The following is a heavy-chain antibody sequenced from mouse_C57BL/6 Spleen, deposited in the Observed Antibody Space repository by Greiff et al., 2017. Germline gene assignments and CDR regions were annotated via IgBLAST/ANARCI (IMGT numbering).Heavy chain of an antibody. CDR3: TGGYGYGGAWFAY. J-gene: IGHJ3*01. Sequence: EVQLQQSGTVLARPGASVKMSCKTSGYTFTSYWMHWVKQRPGQGLEWIGAIYPGNSDTSYNQKFKGKAKLTAVTSASTAYMELSSLTNEDSAVYYCTGGYGYGGAWFAYWGQGTLVTVSA. CDR1: GYTFTSYW. CDR2: IYPGNSDT. V-gene: IGHV1-5*01. D-gene: IGHD2-2*01.